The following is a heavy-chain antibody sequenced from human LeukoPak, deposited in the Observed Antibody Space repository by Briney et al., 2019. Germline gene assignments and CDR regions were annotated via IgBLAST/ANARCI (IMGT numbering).Heavy chain of an antibody. Sequence: SQTLSLTCTVSGGSISSGDYYWSWIRQPPGKGLEWIGYIYYSGSTYYNPSLKSRVTISVDTSKNQFSLKLSSVTAADTAVYYCARAGYSSGWNNYYFDYWGQGTLVTVSS. V-gene: IGHV4-30-4*01. CDR3: ARAGYSSGWNNYYFDY. J-gene: IGHJ4*02. CDR2: IYYSGST. D-gene: IGHD6-19*01. CDR1: GGSISSGDYY.